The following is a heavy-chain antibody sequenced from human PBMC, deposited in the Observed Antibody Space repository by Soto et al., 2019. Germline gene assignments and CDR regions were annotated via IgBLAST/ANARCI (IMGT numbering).Heavy chain of an antibody. CDR3: ARDRGRINYYYGMDL. CDR2: IYSGDNT. V-gene: IGHV3-66*01. Sequence: EVQLVESGGGLVQPGGSQRLSCAASGFAVSSNYMSWVRQAPGKGLEWVSLIYSGDNTYHADSVKGRFTISRDNSKNTLYLHMNSLRAEDTAVYYCARDRGRINYYYGMDLWGQGTTVTVSS. J-gene: IGHJ6*02. CDR1: GFAVSSNY. D-gene: IGHD3-3*02.